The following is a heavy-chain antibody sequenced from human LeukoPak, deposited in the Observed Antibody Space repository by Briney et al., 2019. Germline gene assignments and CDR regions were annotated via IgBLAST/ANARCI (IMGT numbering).Heavy chain of an antibody. J-gene: IGHJ4*02. CDR2: ISYDGSNK. Sequence: PGRSLRLSCAASGFNFSGHAMHWVRQAPGKGLEWMSVISYDGSNKFYADSVKGRFTISRDNSKNTLYLQMNSLRAEDTAVYYCARSARVYVWGKYHDLDYWGQGTLVTVSS. CDR1: GFNFSGHA. CDR3: ARSARVYVWGKYHDLDY. D-gene: IGHD3-16*01. V-gene: IGHV3-30*04.